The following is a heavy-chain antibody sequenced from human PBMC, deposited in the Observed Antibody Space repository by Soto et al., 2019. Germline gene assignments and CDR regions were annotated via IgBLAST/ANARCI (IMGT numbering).Heavy chain of an antibody. CDR3: ARDSGGAIVVIPAAYGMDV. CDR1: GYTFTDYY. D-gene: IGHD2-2*01. CDR2: INLNSGGT. V-gene: IGHV1-2*04. Sequence: ASVKVSCKASGYTFTDYYLHWVRQAPGQGLEWMGWINLNSGGTQYAQNFQGWVTMTRDTSISTAYMEASRLRSDDAAVYYCARDSGGAIVVIPAAYGMDVWGQGTTVTVSS. J-gene: IGHJ6*02.